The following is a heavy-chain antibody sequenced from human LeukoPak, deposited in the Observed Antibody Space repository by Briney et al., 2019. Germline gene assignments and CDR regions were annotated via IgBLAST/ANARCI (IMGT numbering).Heavy chain of an antibody. V-gene: IGHV4-34*01. CDR3: ARGQAAEVDY. CDR1: GGSFSGYY. J-gene: IGHJ4*02. D-gene: IGHD6-13*01. CDR2: INHSGST. Sequence: SETLSITCAVYGGSFSGYYWSWIRQPPGKGLEWIGEINHSGSTNYNPSLKSRVTISVDTSKNQFSLKLSSVTAADTAVYYCARGQAAEVDYWGQGTLVTVSS.